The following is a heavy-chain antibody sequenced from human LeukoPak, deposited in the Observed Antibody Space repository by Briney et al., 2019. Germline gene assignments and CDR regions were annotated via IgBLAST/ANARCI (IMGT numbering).Heavy chain of an antibody. Sequence: ASVKVSCKASGGTFSSYAISWVRQAPGQGLEWMGRIIPIFGTANYAQKFQGRVTITTDESTSTAYMELSSLRSEDTAVYYCARNYVYSRSWYNWFDPWGQGTLVTVSS. CDR3: ARNYVYSRSWYNWFDP. D-gene: IGHD6-13*01. V-gene: IGHV1-69*05. J-gene: IGHJ5*02. CDR1: GGTFSSYA. CDR2: IIPIFGTA.